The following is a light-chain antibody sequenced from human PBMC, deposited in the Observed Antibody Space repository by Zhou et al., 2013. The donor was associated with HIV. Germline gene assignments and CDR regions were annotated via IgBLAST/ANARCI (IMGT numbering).Light chain of an antibody. CDR3: QQYGSSPRT. Sequence: EIVLTQSPGTLSLSPGERATLSCRASQSVSGSYLAWYQHKPGQAPRLLIYAASSRATGIPDRFSGSGSGTDFTLTIRRLESEDFAVYYCQQYGSSPRTFGQGTKVEIK. J-gene: IGKJ1*01. CDR2: AAS. CDR1: QSVSGSY. V-gene: IGKV3-20*01.